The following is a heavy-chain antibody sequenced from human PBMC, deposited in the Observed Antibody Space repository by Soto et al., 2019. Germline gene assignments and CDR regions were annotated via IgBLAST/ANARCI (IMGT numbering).Heavy chain of an antibody. V-gene: IGHV1-3*01. CDR2: INAGNGNT. Sequence: QVQLVQSGAEVKKPGASVKVSCKASGYTFTSYAMHWVRQAPGQRLEWMGWINAGNGNTKYSQKFQGRVTITRDTSARTAYMELSSLRSEHTTVYYCARDLGGWTDYWGQGTLVTVSS. CDR1: GYTFTSYA. CDR3: ARDLGGWTDY. D-gene: IGHD6-19*01. J-gene: IGHJ4*02.